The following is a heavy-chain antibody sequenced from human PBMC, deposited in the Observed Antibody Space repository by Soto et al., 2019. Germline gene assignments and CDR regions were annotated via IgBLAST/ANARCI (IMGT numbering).Heavy chain of an antibody. CDR3: ARAGEMATTPSDY. V-gene: IGHV3-30*03. J-gene: IGHJ4*02. CDR2: ISYDGSNK. CDR1: GFTFSNYD. D-gene: IGHD5-12*01. Sequence: PGGSLRLSCAASGFTFSNYDIYWVRQAPGKGLEWVADISYDGSNKYYADSVKGRFTISRDNSKNTLYLQMNSLRAEDMAVYYCARAGEMATTPSDYWGQGTLVTVSS.